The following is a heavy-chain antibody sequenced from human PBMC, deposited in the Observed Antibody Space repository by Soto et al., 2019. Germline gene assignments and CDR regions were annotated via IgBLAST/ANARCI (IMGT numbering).Heavy chain of an antibody. CDR2: VHHSWGS. J-gene: IGHJ6*02. V-gene: IGHV4-59*08. Sequence: QVQLQESGPGLVKPSETLSLSCTVSGGSISSYYWSWFRQSPGKRVEWIGYVHHSWGSSYNPSLQSRAAIAVDSSKSQSSLKVTSAAATDTAVYYGARQGFGPLHGLVDVWGQGTTVTVSS. D-gene: IGHD3-10*01. CDR3: ARQGFGPLHGLVDV. CDR1: GGSISSYY.